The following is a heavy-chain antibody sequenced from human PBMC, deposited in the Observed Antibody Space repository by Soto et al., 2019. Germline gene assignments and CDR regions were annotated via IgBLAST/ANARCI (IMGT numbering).Heavy chain of an antibody. CDR2: IIPIFGTA. D-gene: IGHD6-6*01. CDR3: AIAARLYYYYYGMDV. CDR1: GGTFSSYA. V-gene: IGHV1-69*13. J-gene: IGHJ6*02. Sequence: SVKVFCKASGGTFSSYAISWVRQAPGQGLEWMGGIIPIFGTANYAQKFQGRVTITADESTSTAYMELSSLRSEDTAVYYCAIAARLYYYYYGMDVWGQGTTVTVSS.